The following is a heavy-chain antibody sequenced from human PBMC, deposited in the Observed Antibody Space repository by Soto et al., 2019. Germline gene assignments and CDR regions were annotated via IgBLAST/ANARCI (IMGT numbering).Heavy chain of an antibody. Sequence: GGSLRLSCAASGFTFNDYWMHWVRQGPGRGLLWVSRLNSDGTTTNYADSVKGRFTISRDNAKNTLYLQMNSLRVEDTAVYYCARGANDYTIPRGHDYWGQGTLVTVFS. D-gene: IGHD4-4*01. V-gene: IGHV3-74*01. CDR3: ARGANDYTIPRGHDY. CDR2: LNSDGTTT. CDR1: GFTFNDYW. J-gene: IGHJ4*02.